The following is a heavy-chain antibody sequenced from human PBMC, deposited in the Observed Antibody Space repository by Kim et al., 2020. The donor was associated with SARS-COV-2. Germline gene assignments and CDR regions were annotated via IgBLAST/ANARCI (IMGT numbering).Heavy chain of an antibody. Sequence: SETLSLTCTVSGGSISSYYWSWIRQPPGKGLEWIGYIYYSGSTNYNPSLKSRVTISVDTSKNQFSLKLSSVTAADTAVYYCARSRFWGGYYVYWGQGTLV. CDR2: IYYSGST. CDR1: GGSISSYY. D-gene: IGHD3-3*01. J-gene: IGHJ4*02. CDR3: ARSRFWGGYYVY. V-gene: IGHV4-59*01.